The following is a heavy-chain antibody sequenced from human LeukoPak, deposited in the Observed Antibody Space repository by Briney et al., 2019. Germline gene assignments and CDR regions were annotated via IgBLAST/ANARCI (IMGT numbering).Heavy chain of an antibody. CDR2: ISSSSSTI. Sequence: GGSLRLSCAASGFTFSSYSMNWVRQAPGKGLEWVSYISSSSSTIYYADSVKGRFTISRDNSKNTLYLQMNSLRAEDTAVYYCAREAGNYGPTFDYWGQGTLVTVSS. J-gene: IGHJ4*02. CDR3: AREAGNYGPTFDY. V-gene: IGHV3-48*01. D-gene: IGHD4-11*01. CDR1: GFTFSSYS.